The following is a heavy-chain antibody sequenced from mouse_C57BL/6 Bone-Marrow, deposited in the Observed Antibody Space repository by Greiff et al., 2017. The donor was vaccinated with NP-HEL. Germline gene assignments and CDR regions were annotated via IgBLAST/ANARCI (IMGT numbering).Heavy chain of an antibody. CDR3: ARHLTTRGFAY. CDR1: GFTFSSYG. V-gene: IGHV5-6*01. J-gene: IGHJ3*01. D-gene: IGHD1-1*01. Sequence: EVMLVESGGDLVKPGGSLKLSCAASGFTFSSYGMSWVRQTPDKRLEWVATISSGGSYTYYPDSVKGRFTISRDNAKNTLYLQMSSLKSEDTAMYYCARHLTTRGFAYWGQGTLVTVSA. CDR2: ISSGGSYT.